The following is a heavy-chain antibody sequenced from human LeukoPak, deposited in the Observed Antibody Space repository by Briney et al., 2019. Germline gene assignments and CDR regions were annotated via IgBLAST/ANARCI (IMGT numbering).Heavy chain of an antibody. CDR3: AKDLAPSPFYYDSSGYYGADY. J-gene: IGHJ4*02. D-gene: IGHD3-22*01. CDR1: GFTFSTYA. V-gene: IGHV3-33*06. CDR2: IGHDGSNK. Sequence: PGRSLRLSCAASGFTFSTYAMHWVRQAPGKGLEWVAIIGHDGSNKHYADSMKGRFTISRDNSKNTLYLQMNSLRAEDTAVYYCAKDLAPSPFYYDSSGYYGADYWGQGTLVTVSS.